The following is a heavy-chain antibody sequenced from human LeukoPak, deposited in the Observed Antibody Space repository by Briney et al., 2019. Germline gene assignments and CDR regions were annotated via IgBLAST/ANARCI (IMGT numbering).Heavy chain of an antibody. CDR2: IYYSGST. D-gene: IGHD5-24*01. V-gene: IGHV4-39*01. CDR3: ARHDFGRDGYNFYFDY. Sequence: SETLSLTCTVSGGSISSSSYYWGWIRQPPGTGLEWIGSIYYSGSTYYNPSLKSRVTISVDTSKNQFSLKLSSVTAADTAVYHCARHDFGRDGYNFYFDYWGQGTLVTVSS. CDR1: GGSISSSSYY. J-gene: IGHJ4*02.